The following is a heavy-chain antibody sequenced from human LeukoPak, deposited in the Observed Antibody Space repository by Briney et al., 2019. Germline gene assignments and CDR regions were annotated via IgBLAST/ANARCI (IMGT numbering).Heavy chain of an antibody. CDR1: GGSITSSY. J-gene: IGHJ3*02. V-gene: IGHV4-59*13. Sequence: SETLSLTCTVSGGSITSSYWSRIRQPPGKGLECIGYIYYSGRTYYNLSLKSRVTISVDTSKNQFSLKLSSVTAADTAVYYCARDDSGISSSNAFDIWGPGTMVTVSS. CDR3: ARDDSGISSSNAFDI. CDR2: IYYSGRT. D-gene: IGHD6-6*01.